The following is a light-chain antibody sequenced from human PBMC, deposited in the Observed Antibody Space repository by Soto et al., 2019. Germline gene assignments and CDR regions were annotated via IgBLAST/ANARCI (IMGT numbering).Light chain of an antibody. CDR2: EVS. V-gene: IGLV2-14*01. J-gene: IGLJ2*01. CDR1: SSDVDGYNY. CDR3: TSYTTSSTLV. Sequence: QSALTQPASVSGSPGQSITISCTGTSSDVDGYNYVSWYQQHPGKAPKLIIYEVSNRPSGISNRFSGSKSGNTASLTISGLQAEDEADYYCTSYTTSSTLVFGGGTKVTVL.